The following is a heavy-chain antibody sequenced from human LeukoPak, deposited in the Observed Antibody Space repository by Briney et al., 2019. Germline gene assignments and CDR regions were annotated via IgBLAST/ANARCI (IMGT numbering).Heavy chain of an antibody. V-gene: IGHV3-33*01. D-gene: IGHD1-1*01. CDR3: ARDDERRYLDY. J-gene: IGHJ4*02. Sequence: GRSLRLSCAASGFSYSSYGFHWVRQAPGKGLEWVAIIWYDGSNKYYADSVKGRFTISRDNSKNTLYLQMNSLRAEDTAVYYCARDDERRYLDYWGQGTLVTVSS. CDR2: IWYDGSNK. CDR1: GFSYSSYG.